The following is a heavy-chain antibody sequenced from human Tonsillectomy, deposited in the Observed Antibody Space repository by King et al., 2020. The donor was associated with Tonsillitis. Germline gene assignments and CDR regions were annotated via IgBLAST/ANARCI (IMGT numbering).Heavy chain of an antibody. V-gene: IGHV3-23*04. CDR1: EFTFSSYA. D-gene: IGHD5-18*01. J-gene: IGHJ6*02. Sequence: VQLVESGGGLVQPGGSLRLSCAASEFTFSSYAMTWVRQAPGKGMEWVSAISGGGDSTYYADSVKGRFTISRDNSKNTLSLLMNSLRAEDTAVYYCAKEHSYGALPALDVWGQGTTVTVYS. CDR2: ISGGGDST. CDR3: AKEHSYGALPALDV.